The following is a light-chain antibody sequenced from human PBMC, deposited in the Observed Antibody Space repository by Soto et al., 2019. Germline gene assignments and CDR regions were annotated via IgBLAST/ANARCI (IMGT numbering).Light chain of an antibody. CDR1: QPVSC. Sequence: EIVLTQSPVTLSLPPGERATLSCRANQPVSCLTWYHHKPGQAPSLLIYEASSRATGIPDRCGGSGSGTDFTITSSRLEPEDVAVYYCHQYNRSPLTFGQGTKVEI. CDR2: EAS. V-gene: IGKV3-20*01. J-gene: IGKJ1*01. CDR3: HQYNRSPLT.